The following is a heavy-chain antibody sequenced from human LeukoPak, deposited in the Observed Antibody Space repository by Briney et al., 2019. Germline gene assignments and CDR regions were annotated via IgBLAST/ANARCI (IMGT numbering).Heavy chain of an antibody. CDR1: GFTFSSYA. Sequence: GGSLRLSCAASGFTFSSYAMSWVRQAPGKGLEWVAVISYDGSNKYYADSVKGRFTISRDNSKNTLYLQMNSLRAEDTAVYYCAKGSPSDPSLLGYWGQGTLVTVSS. V-gene: IGHV3-30-3*01. CDR3: AKGSPSDPSLLGY. CDR2: ISYDGSNK. D-gene: IGHD2-2*01. J-gene: IGHJ4*02.